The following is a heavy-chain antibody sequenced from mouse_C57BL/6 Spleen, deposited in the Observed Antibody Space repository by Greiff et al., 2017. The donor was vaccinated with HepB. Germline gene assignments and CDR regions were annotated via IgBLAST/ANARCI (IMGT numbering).Heavy chain of an antibody. CDR2: ISSGGSYT. Sequence: EVHLVESGGDLVKPGGSLKLSCAASGFTFSSYGMSWVRQTPDKRLEWVATISSGGSYTYYPDSVKGRFTISRDNAKNTLYLQMSSLKSEDTAMYYCARQRSEGGFAYWGQGTLVTVSA. CDR1: GFTFSSYG. V-gene: IGHV5-6*01. CDR3: ARQRSEGGFAY. J-gene: IGHJ3*01.